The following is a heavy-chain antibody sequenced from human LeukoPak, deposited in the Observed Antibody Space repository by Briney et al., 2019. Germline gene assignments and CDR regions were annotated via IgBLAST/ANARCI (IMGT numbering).Heavy chain of an antibody. D-gene: IGHD3-22*01. CDR3: ARSYYYDSSLLY. V-gene: IGHV4-39*07. Sequence: SETLSLTCTVSGGSISGSSYYWGWIRQPPGKGLEWIGSIYYSGSTYYNPSLKSRVTISVDTSKNQFSLKLNSVTAADTAVYYCARSYYYDSSLLYWGQGTLVTVSS. CDR2: IYYSGST. CDR1: GGSISGSSYY. J-gene: IGHJ4*02.